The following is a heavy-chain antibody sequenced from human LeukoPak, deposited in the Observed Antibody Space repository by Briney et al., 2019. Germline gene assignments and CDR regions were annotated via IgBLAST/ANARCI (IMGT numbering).Heavy chain of an antibody. D-gene: IGHD3-10*01. J-gene: IGHJ5*02. CDR1: GFTVSSNY. CDR2: IYSGGST. Sequence: GGSLRLSCAASGFTVSSNYMSWVRQAPGKGLEWVSVIYSGGSTDYADSVKGRFTISRDNSKNTLYLQMNSLKTEDTAVYYCTTVITMVRGVRPWGQGTLVTVSS. V-gene: IGHV3-53*01. CDR3: TTVITMVRGVRP.